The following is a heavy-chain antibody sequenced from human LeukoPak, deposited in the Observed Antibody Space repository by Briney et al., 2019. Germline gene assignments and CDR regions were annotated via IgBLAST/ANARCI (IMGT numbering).Heavy chain of an antibody. CDR1: GFSFITYG. D-gene: IGHD2-15*01. CDR2: ISYDGSNK. Sequence: SGGSLRLSCAASGFSFITYGIHWVRQAPGKGLEWVAVISYDGSNKYYADSVKGRFTISRDNSKNTLYLQMNSLRAEDTAVYYCAKDQPSRTVVAATPDYWGQGTLVTVSS. J-gene: IGHJ4*02. CDR3: AKDQPSRTVVAATPDY. V-gene: IGHV3-30*18.